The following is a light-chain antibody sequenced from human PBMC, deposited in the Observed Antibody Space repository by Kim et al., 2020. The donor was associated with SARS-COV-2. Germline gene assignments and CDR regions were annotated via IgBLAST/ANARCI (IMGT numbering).Light chain of an antibody. CDR2: DAS. CDR3: QQRSSWPP. CDR1: QSVSSY. J-gene: IGKJ5*01. Sequence: EIVLTQSPATLSLSPGERATLSCRASQSVSSYLAWYQQKPGQAPRLLIYDASNRATGIPARFSGRGSGTDFTLTISSLEPEDSAVYYYQQRSSWPPFGQGTRLEIK. V-gene: IGKV3-11*01.